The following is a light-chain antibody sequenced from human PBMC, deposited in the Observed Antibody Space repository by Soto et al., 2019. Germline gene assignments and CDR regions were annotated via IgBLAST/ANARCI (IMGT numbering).Light chain of an antibody. CDR1: QGISSY. V-gene: IGKV1-9*01. J-gene: IGKJ4*01. CDR3: LQQNDYPLT. Sequence: DIQLTQSPSFLSASVGDRVTITCRASQGISSYLAWYQQKPGKVPKRLIYGVSSLQSGVPSRFSGRGSGTEFTLTISSLQPEDFATYYCLQQNDYPLTFGGGTKVEI. CDR2: GVS.